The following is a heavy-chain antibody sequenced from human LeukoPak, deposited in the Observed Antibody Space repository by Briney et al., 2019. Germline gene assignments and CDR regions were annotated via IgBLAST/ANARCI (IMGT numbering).Heavy chain of an antibody. CDR1: GGSISSSSYY. D-gene: IGHD3-22*01. CDR3: ARRGYDSSGYYYAY. CDR2: IYYSGST. J-gene: IGHJ4*02. Sequence: SETLSLTCTVSGGSISSSSYYWGWIRQPPGKGLEWIGSIYYSGSTYYNPSLKSRVTISVDTSKNQFVLKLSSVTAADTAVYYCARRGYDSSGYYYAYWGQGTLVTVSS. V-gene: IGHV4-39*01.